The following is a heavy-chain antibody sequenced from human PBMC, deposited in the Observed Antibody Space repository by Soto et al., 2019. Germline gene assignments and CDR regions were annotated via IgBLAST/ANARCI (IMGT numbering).Heavy chain of an antibody. J-gene: IGHJ4*02. Sequence: GGSLRLSCAASGFTFSSYAMSWVRQAPGKGLEWVSAISGSGGSTYYADSVKGRFTISRDNSKNTLYLQMNSLRAEDTAVYYCAKSRASAHSNKYDSSGYSLAYWGQGTLVTVSS. CDR3: AKSRASAHSNKYDSSGYSLAY. D-gene: IGHD3-22*01. V-gene: IGHV3-23*01. CDR2: ISGSGGST. CDR1: GFTFSSYA.